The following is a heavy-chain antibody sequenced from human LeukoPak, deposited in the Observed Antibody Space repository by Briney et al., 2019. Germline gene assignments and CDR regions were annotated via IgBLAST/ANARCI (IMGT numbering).Heavy chain of an antibody. D-gene: IGHD3-16*01. J-gene: IGHJ4*02. V-gene: IGHV1-69*13. Sequence: GASVEVSCKASGGTFSTYTISWVRQAPGQGLEWMGGIIPIFGAVNYAQKFQGRVTITADESTTTAYMELSSLRSEDTAVYYCARDPGGIYYFDSWGQGTLVTVSS. CDR2: IIPIFGAV. CDR3: ARDPGGIYYFDS. CDR1: GGTFSTYT.